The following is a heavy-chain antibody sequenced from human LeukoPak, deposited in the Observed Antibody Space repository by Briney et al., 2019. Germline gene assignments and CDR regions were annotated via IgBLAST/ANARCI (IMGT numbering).Heavy chain of an antibody. CDR2: ISSGSSYI. CDR1: GFTFSSFS. J-gene: IGHJ3*02. D-gene: IGHD2-15*01. CDR3: ARDPSRVVVVAADDAFVI. V-gene: IGHV3-21*01. Sequence: GGSVTLSCAASGFTFSSFSMKWAPPPPGKGREWVVSISSGSSYIYYADSVKGRFTISRDNAKNSLYLQMHSLRAEDTAVYYCARDPSRVVVVAADDAFVIWGQGTMVTVSS.